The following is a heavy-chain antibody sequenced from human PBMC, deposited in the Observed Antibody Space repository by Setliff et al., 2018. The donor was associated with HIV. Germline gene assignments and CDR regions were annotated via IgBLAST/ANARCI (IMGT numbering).Heavy chain of an antibody. J-gene: IGHJ4*02. CDR2: IYHSGST. V-gene: IGHV4-39*07. CDR1: GVSINRTDHY. CDR3: ARDPGYTSGSTFHFDY. Sequence: PSETLSLTCSVSGVSINRTDHYWGWIRQSPGKWLEWIGSIYHSGSTYYNPSLKSRVTMSVDTSKNQFSLSLSSVTAADTAVYFCARDPGYTSGSTFHFDYWGQGTLVTVSS. D-gene: IGHD5-18*01.